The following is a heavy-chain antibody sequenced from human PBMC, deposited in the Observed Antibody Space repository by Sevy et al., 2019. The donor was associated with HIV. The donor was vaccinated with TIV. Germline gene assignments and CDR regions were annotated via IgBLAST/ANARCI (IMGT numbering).Heavy chain of an antibody. J-gene: IGHJ6*03. CDR1: GFTFGDYA. V-gene: IGHV3-49*03. CDR2: IRSKAYGGTS. D-gene: IGHD3-3*01. Sequence: GWSLRLSCTASGFTFGDYAMSWFRQAPGKGLEWVGFIRSKAYGGTSEYAASVKGRFTFSRDDSKSIAYLQMNSLKTEDTAVYYCTRGPRRSGYDPSYYYYMDVWGKGTTVTVSS. CDR3: TRGPRRSGYDPSYYYYMDV.